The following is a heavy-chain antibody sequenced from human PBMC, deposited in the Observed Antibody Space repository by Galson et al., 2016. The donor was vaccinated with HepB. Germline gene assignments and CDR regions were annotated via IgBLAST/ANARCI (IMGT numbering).Heavy chain of an antibody. D-gene: IGHD3/OR15-3a*01. CDR1: GLTVNSNY. V-gene: IGHV3-53*01. CDR3: ATSWTYAVGAFDI. Sequence: SLRLSCAASGLTVNSNYMAWVRQAPGKGLEWVSIIYSGGTTHYADSVKGRFTISRDNSKNTLYLQMNSLRAEDTAVYYCATSWTYAVGAFDIWGQGTMVTVSS. CDR2: IYSGGTT. J-gene: IGHJ3*02.